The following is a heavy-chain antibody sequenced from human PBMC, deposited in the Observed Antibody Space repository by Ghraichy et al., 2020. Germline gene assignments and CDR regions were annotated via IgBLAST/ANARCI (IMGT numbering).Heavy chain of an antibody. CDR2: IYWDDDE. J-gene: IGHJ4*02. CDR3: AHRRPDGLFDY. D-gene: IGHD5-24*01. V-gene: IGHV2-5*02. Sequence: SGPTLVKPTQTLTLTCTFSGFSLSSNGMGVGWIRQPPGKALEWLALIYWDDDERYSPSLKSRLTIAKDTSKNQVVLTMTNLDPVDTSTYYCAHRRPDGLFDYWGQGTLVTFSS. CDR1: GFSLSSNGMG.